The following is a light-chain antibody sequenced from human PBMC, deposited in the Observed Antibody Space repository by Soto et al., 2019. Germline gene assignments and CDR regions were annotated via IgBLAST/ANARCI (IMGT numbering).Light chain of an antibody. J-gene: IGKJ4*01. CDR2: GAS. Sequence: EIVLTQSPGILSLSPGERATLSCRASLSVTSNYLAWYQQKPGQAPRLLIYGASSRATGIPDRFSGSGSGTDFPLTISRLEPEDVAVYRCQQYGSSPPLSFGGGTKGEIK. CDR3: QQYGSSPPLS. V-gene: IGKV3-20*01. CDR1: LSVTSNY.